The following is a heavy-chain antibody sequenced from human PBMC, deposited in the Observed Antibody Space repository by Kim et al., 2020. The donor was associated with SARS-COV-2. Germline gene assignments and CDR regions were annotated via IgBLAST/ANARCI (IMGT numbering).Heavy chain of an antibody. CDR1: GFTFSSYA. V-gene: IGHV3-23*01. J-gene: IGHJ4*02. D-gene: IGHD5-18*01. CDR2: ISGSGGST. CDR3: AKQRGYSYGLGY. Sequence: LSLTCAASGFTFSSYAMSWVRQAPGKGLEWVSAISGSGGSTYYADSVKGRFTISRDNSKNTLYLQMNSLRAEDTAVYYCAKQRGYSYGLGYWGQGTLVTVSS.